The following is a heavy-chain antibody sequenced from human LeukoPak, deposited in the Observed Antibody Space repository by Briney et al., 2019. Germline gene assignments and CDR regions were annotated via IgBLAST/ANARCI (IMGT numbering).Heavy chain of an antibody. Sequence: ASVKVSCKTSGFTFINYGFTWVRQAPGQGLEWMGWISGYNGDTKYARNLQGRVTMTTDTSTSTVYMELTSLRSDDTAVYYCARDGVSPAYDAWGQGTLVSVAS. CDR1: GFTFINYG. CDR2: ISGYNGDT. J-gene: IGHJ5*02. V-gene: IGHV1-18*01. CDR3: ARDGVSPAYDA. D-gene: IGHD3-16*01.